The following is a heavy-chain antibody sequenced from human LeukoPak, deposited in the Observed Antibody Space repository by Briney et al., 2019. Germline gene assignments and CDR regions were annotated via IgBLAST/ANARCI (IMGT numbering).Heavy chain of an antibody. J-gene: IGHJ4*02. D-gene: IGHD1-26*01. Sequence: GGSLRLSCAASAFTFNTYWMHWVRQVPGRGLEWVSRINGDESSTNYADSVKGRFTISRDNAKDTLYLHMNSLTAEDTAVYYCARGAKWAYYFDYWGPGALVTVSS. CDR2: INGDESST. CDR1: AFTFNTYW. V-gene: IGHV3-74*01. CDR3: ARGAKWAYYFDY.